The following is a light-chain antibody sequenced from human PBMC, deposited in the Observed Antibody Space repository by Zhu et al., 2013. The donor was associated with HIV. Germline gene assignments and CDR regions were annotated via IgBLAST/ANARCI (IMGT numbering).Light chain of an antibody. CDR3: SSYAGSNNLGV. Sequence: QSALTRPPSASGSPGQSVTISCTGTSSDVGGYNYVSWYQQHPGKAPKLMIYEVSKRPSGVPDRFSGSKSGNMASLTVSGLQAEDEADYYCSSYAGSNNLGVFGTGTKVTVL. J-gene: IGLJ1*01. V-gene: IGLV2-8*01. CDR2: EVS. CDR1: SSDVGGYNY.